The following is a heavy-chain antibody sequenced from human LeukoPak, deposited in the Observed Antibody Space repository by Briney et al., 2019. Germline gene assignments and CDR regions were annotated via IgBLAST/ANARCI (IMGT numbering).Heavy chain of an antibody. CDR2: IHYSGGT. Sequence: SETLSLTCTVSGGSITSYHWGCIRQPPGKGLELMGCIHYSGGTNYNPSLRSRLTISIDSSKNQFSLTLYSTTAADTAVYYCARLGTTFDAFDLWGQGTMITVSS. CDR3: ARLGTTFDAFDL. CDR1: GGSITSYH. J-gene: IGHJ3*01. V-gene: IGHV4-59*13. D-gene: IGHD2/OR15-2a*01.